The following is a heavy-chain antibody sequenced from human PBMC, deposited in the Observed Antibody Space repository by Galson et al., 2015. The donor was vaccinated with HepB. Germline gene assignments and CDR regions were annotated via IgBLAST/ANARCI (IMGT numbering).Heavy chain of an antibody. Sequence: LRLSCAASGFTFSNYGMHWVRQAPGKGLEWVALIWKDGTNKYYADSVRGRFSTSRDNSKNVLYLQMSSLRDEDTAIYFCAREDRNTFIVSFDYWGQGARVTVSS. CDR1: GFTFSNYG. CDR3: AREDRNTFIVSFDY. CDR2: IWKDGTNK. D-gene: IGHD2-15*01. J-gene: IGHJ4*02. V-gene: IGHV3-33*01.